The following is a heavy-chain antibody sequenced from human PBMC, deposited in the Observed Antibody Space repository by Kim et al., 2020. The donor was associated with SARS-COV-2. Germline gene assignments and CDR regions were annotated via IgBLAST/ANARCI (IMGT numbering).Heavy chain of an antibody. CDR3: LDYHGSGSHGCH. CDR1: GITFANYG. V-gene: IGHV3-23*01. D-gene: IGHD3-10*01. CDR2: ISGDDGAT. Sequence: GGSLRLSCVASGITFANYGVTWVRQAPGKGLEWVSSISGDDGATYYADSVRGRSTISRDNSKNTMYLQLSNMRAEDTATYYCLDYHGSGSHGCHWGQGA. J-gene: IGHJ1*01.